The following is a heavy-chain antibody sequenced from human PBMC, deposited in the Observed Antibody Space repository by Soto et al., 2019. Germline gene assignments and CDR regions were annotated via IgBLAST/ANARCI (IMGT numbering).Heavy chain of an antibody. V-gene: IGHV4-30-4*01. J-gene: IGHJ4*02. Sequence: SETLSLTCNVSGGSISSGDYYWSWIRQPPGKGLEWIGYIYYSGSTYYNPSLKSRVTISVDTSKNQFSLKLSSVTAADTAVYYCARDRDSSGFLFDYWGQGTLVTVSS. CDR2: IYYSGST. CDR1: GGSISSGDYY. CDR3: ARDRDSSGFLFDY. D-gene: IGHD3-22*01.